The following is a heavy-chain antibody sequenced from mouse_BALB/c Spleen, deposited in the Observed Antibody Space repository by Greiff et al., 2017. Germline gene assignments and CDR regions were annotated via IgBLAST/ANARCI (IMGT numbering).Heavy chain of an antibody. CDR3: ASRGNYDY. J-gene: IGHJ2*01. CDR2: IDPANGNT. Sequence: SGAELVKPGASVKLSCTASGFNIKDTYMHWVKQRPEQGLEWIGRIDPANGNTKYDPKFQGKATITADTSSNTAYLQLSSLTSEDTAVYYCASRGNYDYWGQGTTLTVSS. V-gene: IGHV14-3*02. CDR1: GFNIKDTY. D-gene: IGHD2-1*01.